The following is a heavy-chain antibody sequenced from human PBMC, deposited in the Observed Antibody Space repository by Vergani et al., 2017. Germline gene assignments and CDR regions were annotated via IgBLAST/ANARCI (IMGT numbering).Heavy chain of an antibody. CDR2: TWYDGNNK. CDR3: AREVSPRYMGEPAYIYYYYMDV. J-gene: IGHJ6*03. V-gene: IGHV3-33*01. Sequence: QVQLVESGGGVVQPGRSLRLSCAASGFTFNQYGMHWVRQAPGKGLEWVAVTWYDGNNKQYADSVKGRFTISRDNSKSTMYLQMNSLRDEDTGVYYCAREVSPRYMGEPAYIYYYYMDVWGKGTTVTVSS. CDR1: GFTFNQYG. D-gene: IGHD1-1*01.